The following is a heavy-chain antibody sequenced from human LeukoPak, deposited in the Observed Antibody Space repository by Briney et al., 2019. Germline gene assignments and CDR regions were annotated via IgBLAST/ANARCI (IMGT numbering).Heavy chain of an antibody. CDR1: GFTFSSYG. J-gene: IGHJ4*02. V-gene: IGHV3-30*18. Sequence: GGSLRLSCAASGFTFSSYGMHWVRQAPGKGLEWVAVISYDGSNKYYADSVKGRFTISRDNSKNTLYLQMNSLRAEDTAVYYCAKDWDNDYVDYWGQGTLVTVSS. CDR2: ISYDGSNK. D-gene: IGHD1-26*01. CDR3: AKDWDNDYVDY.